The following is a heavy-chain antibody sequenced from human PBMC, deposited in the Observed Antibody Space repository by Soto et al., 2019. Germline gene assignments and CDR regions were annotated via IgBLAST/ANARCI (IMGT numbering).Heavy chain of an antibody. CDR1: GFTFSSYA. Sequence: QVQLVESGGGVVQPGRSLRLSCAASGFTFSSYAMHWVRQAPGKGLEWVAVISYDGSNKYYADSVKGRFTISRDNSKNTLYLQMNSRRAEDTAVYYCARDRVTWIQRTGAFDIWGQGTMVTVSS. CDR3: ARDRVTWIQRTGAFDI. D-gene: IGHD5-18*01. V-gene: IGHV3-30-3*01. J-gene: IGHJ3*02. CDR2: ISYDGSNK.